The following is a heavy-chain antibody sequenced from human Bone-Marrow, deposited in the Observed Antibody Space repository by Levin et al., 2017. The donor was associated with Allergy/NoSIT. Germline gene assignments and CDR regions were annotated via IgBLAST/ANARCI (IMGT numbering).Heavy chain of an antibody. Sequence: PGGSLRLSCTASGFTFSNYAMHWVRQAPGKGLEWVAVISDAGDHEYHAGSVKGRITISRDNSKNMLYLQMSGLRPQDTAVYYCASFSSGWSLRSDMRFWGQGTLVTVSS. V-gene: IGHV3-30-3*01. CDR1: GFTFSNYA. D-gene: IGHD6-19*01. CDR3: ASFSSGWSLRSDMRF. J-gene: IGHJ4*02. CDR2: ISDAGDHE.